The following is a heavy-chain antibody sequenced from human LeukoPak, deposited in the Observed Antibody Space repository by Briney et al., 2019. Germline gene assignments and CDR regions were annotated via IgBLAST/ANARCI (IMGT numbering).Heavy chain of an antibody. CDR1: GFTFSSYG. V-gene: IGHV3-33*01. CDR3: ARSGPATGAYFDY. Sequence: GRSLRLSCAASGFTFSSYGMHWVRQAPGKGLEWVAVIWYGGSNKYYADSVKGRFTISRDNSKNTLYLQMNSLRAEDTAVYYCARSGPATGAYFDYWGQGTLVTVSS. D-gene: IGHD2-2*01. CDR2: IWYGGSNK. J-gene: IGHJ4*02.